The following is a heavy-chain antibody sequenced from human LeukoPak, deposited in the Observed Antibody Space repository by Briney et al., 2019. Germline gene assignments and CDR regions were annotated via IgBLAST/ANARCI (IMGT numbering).Heavy chain of an antibody. Sequence: GGSLRLSCAASGFTFSTYWMTWVRQAPGKGLERVANIKLDGSETYYVDSVKGRFTISRDNAKNSLYLQMNSLRAEDTAVYYCTRDRGWQSSDYWGQGTLVTVSS. CDR3: TRDRGWQSSDY. CDR2: IKLDGSET. V-gene: IGHV3-7*01. J-gene: IGHJ4*02. CDR1: GFTFSTYW. D-gene: IGHD3-10*01.